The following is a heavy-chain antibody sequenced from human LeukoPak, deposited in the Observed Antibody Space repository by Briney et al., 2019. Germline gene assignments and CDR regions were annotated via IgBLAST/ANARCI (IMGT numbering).Heavy chain of an antibody. J-gene: IGHJ4*02. D-gene: IGHD6-19*01. CDR2: IYYSGST. CDR1: GGSISSSSYY. V-gene: IGHV4-39*01. CDR3: ARRGSGWSREFDY. Sequence: SETLSLTCTVSGGSISSSSYYWGWIRQPPGKGLEWIGSIYYSGSTYYNPSLKSRVTISVDTSKSQFSLKLNSVTAADTAVYYCARRGSGWSREFDYWGEGTLVTVSA.